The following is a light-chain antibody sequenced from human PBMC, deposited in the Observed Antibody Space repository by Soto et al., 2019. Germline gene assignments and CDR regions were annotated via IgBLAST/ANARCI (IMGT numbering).Light chain of an antibody. V-gene: IGKV3-11*01. CDR2: DAS. J-gene: IGKJ1*01. Sequence: EIVLTQSPATLSLSPGERATLSCRATQSVSSYLAWYQQKPGQAPRLLIYDASNRATGIPARFSGSGSGTDFTLTISSLEPEDFALYYCHQYNDGPGGTFGQGTKVGIK. CDR3: HQYNDGPGGT. CDR1: QSVSSY.